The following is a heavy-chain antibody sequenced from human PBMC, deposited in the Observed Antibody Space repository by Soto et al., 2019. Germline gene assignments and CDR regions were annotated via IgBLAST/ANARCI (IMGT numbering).Heavy chain of an antibody. Sequence: QVQLVESGGGVVQPGRSLRLSCAASGFTFSSYAMHWVRQAPGKGLEGVAVISYDGSNKHYADSVKGRFTISRDNSKNTLYLQMNSLRAEDTAVYYFARSRGITIFGVVILADYYYYGMDVWGQGTTVTVSS. CDR1: GFTFSSYA. J-gene: IGHJ6*02. CDR3: ARSRGITIFGVVILADYYYYGMDV. D-gene: IGHD3-3*01. CDR2: ISYDGSNK. V-gene: IGHV3-30-3*01.